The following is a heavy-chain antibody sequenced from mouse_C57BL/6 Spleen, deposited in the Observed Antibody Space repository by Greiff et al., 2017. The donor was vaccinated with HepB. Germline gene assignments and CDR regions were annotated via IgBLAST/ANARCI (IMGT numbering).Heavy chain of an antibody. CDR1: GFNITDYY. D-gene: IGHD3-2*02. CDR3: AGTAQAPFAY. CDR2: IDPEDGET. V-gene: IGHV14-2*01. Sequence: VQLKQSGAELVKPGASVKLSCTASGFNITDYYMHWVKQRTEQGLEWIGRIDPEDGETKYAPKFQGKATITEDTSSNTAYLQLSSLTSEDTADYYCAGTAQAPFAYWGQGTLVTVSA. J-gene: IGHJ3*01.